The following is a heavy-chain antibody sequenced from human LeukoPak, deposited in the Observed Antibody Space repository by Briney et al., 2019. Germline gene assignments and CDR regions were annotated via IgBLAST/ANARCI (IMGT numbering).Heavy chain of an antibody. D-gene: IGHD5-24*01. J-gene: IGHJ3*02. V-gene: IGHV5-51*01. Sequence: GESLKISCKGSGYSFTNYWITWVRQMPGKGLEWMGIIYPADSETKYSPSFQGQVTISADKSISTAYLQWSSLKASDTAMHYCARSPRDGYHDAFDIWGQGTMVTVSS. CDR1: GYSFTNYW. CDR2: IYPADSET. CDR3: ARSPRDGYHDAFDI.